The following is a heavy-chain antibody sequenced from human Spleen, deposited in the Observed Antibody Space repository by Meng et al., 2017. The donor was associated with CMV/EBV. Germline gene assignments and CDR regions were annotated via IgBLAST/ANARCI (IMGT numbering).Heavy chain of an antibody. CDR2: ISSSSSYI. J-gene: IGHJ5*02. CDR3: ASTAAAGVQNWFDP. V-gene: IGHV3-21*01. Sequence: ASGFTFSSYSMNWVRQAPGKGLEWVSSISSSSSYIYYADSVKGRFTISRDNAKNSLYLQMNSLRAEDTAVYYCASTAAAGVQNWFDPWGQGTLVTVSS. CDR1: GFTFSSYS. D-gene: IGHD6-13*01.